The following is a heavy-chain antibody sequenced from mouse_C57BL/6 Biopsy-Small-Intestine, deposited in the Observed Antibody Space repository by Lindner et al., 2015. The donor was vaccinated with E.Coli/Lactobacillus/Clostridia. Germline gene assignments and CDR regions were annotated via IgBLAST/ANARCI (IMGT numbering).Heavy chain of an antibody. CDR1: GYTFTEYT. V-gene: IGHV1-62-2*01. D-gene: IGHD1-3*01. J-gene: IGHJ2*01. CDR3: ARHERSGVLFDY. CDR2: FYPGSDSL. Sequence: VQLQESGAELVKPGASVKLSCKASGYTFTEYTIHWVKQRSGQGLEWIGWFYPGSDSLKYNEKFKDKATLTADKSSTTVYMELSELTSEDSAVYFCARHERSGVLFDYWGQGTTLTVSS.